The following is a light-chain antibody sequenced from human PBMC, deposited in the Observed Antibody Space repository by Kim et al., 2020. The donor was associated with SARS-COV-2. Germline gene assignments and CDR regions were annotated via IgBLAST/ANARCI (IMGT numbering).Light chain of an antibody. V-gene: IGLV2-14*04. CDR2: DGS. CDR1: SSDVGGYNY. CDR3: SSYTSSSTSV. J-gene: IGLJ3*02. Sequence: GQSITIACTGTSSDVGGYNYVSWYQQHPGKAPKLMIYDGSKRPSGVSNRFSGSKSGNTASLTISGLQAEDEADYYCSSYTSSSTSVFGGGTQLTVL.